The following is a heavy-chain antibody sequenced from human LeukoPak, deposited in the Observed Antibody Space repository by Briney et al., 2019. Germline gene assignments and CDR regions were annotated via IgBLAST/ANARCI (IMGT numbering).Heavy chain of an antibody. CDR2: IYYSGST. CDR1: GGSISSYY. J-gene: IGHJ6*03. CDR3: ARVGITGTTGLYYYYYYMDV. Sequence: SETLSLTCTVSGGSISSYYWSWIRQPPGKGLQWIGYIYYSGSTNYNPSLKSRVTMSVDTSKNQFSLKLSSVTAADTAVYYCARVGITGTTGLYYYYYYMDVWGKGTTVTVSS. V-gene: IGHV4-59*01. D-gene: IGHD1-7*01.